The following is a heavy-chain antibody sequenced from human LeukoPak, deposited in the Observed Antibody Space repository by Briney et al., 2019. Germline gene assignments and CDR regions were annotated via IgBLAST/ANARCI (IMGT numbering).Heavy chain of an antibody. CDR3: ARGFRNSDF. D-gene: IGHD1-14*01. J-gene: IGHJ4*02. CDR1: GFTFSSDW. Sequence: GGSLRLSCEASGFTFSSDWMTWVRQAPGKGLEWVANINQDGSEKHYVDSLKGRFTISRDNAKASLYLQMSSLRAEGTAVYYCARGFRNSDFWGQGTLVTVSS. V-gene: IGHV3-7*03. CDR2: INQDGSEK.